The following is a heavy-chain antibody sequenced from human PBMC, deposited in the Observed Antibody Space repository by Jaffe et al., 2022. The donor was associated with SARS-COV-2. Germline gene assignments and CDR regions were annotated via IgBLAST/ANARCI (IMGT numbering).Heavy chain of an antibody. Sequence: EVQLVESGGGLVQPGGSLRLSCAASGFTVSSNYMSWVRQAPGKGLEWVSVIYSGGSTYYADSVKGRFTISRDNSKNTLYLQMNSLRAEDTAVYYCASQWLVERGFDYWGQGTLVTVSS. V-gene: IGHV3-66*02. CDR3: ASQWLVERGFDY. J-gene: IGHJ4*02. CDR2: IYSGGST. D-gene: IGHD6-19*01. CDR1: GFTVSSNY.